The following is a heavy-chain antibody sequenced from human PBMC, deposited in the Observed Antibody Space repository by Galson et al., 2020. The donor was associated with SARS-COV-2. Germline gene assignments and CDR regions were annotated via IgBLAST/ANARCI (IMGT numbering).Heavy chain of an antibody. Sequence: GGSLRLSCAASGFTFNTSTIHWVRQAPGKGLDWVALITYGGTNKYYADSVKGRFTISRDNAKNTLYLQMSSLRAEDTAVYYCAKTSSGSYGEAFDYWGQGTLVTVSS. CDR3: AKTSSGSYGEAFDY. V-gene: IGHV3-30*04. J-gene: IGHJ4*02. D-gene: IGHD1-26*01. CDR1: GFTFNTST. CDR2: ITYGGTNK.